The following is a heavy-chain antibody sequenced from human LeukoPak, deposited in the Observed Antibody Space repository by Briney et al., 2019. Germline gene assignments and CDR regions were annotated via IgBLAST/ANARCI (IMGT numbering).Heavy chain of an antibody. CDR2: IWYDGSNK. CDR3: VRELPPVVQYYFDY. D-gene: IGHD3-22*01. CDR1: GFTFSDYG. V-gene: IGHV3-33*01. J-gene: IGHJ4*02. Sequence: PGGSLRLSCAASGFTFSDYGMHWVRQASGKGLEWVAVIWYDGSNKYYADSVKGRFTISRDNSRNTLYLQMNSLRAEDTAVYYCVRELPPVVQYYFDYWGPGTLVTVSS.